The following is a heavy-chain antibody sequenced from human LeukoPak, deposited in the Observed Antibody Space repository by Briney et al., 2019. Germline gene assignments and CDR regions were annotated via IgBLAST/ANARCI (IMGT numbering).Heavy chain of an antibody. Sequence: SETLSLTCTVSGGSISSSSYYWGWIRQPPGKGLEWIGSIYYSGSTYYNPSLKSRVTISVDTSKNQFSLKLSSVTAADTAVYYCARDYRRGAAAGTVWFDPWGQGTLVTVSS. CDR3: ARDYRRGAAAGTVWFDP. J-gene: IGHJ5*02. D-gene: IGHD6-13*01. V-gene: IGHV4-39*07. CDR2: IYYSGST. CDR1: GGSISSSSYY.